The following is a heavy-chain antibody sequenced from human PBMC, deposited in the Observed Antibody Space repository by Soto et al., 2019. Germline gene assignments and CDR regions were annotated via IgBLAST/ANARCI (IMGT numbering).Heavy chain of an antibody. CDR3: ARDTGAVGAFDGISV. V-gene: IGHV3-9*01. J-gene: IGHJ6*01. Sequence: GGSLRLSCAASGFTFNNYAMHWVRQAPGKGLEWVSGITWNSGVIAYADSVKGRFTISRDNAKNSLYLQMNSLRPEDTAFYYCARDTGAVGAFDGISVWG. D-gene: IGHD6-19*01. CDR1: GFTFNNYA. CDR2: ITWNSGVI.